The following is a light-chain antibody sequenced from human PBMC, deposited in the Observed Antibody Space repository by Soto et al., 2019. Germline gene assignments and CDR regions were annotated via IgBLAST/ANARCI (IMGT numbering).Light chain of an antibody. J-gene: IGKJ2*01. CDR2: GAY. CDR1: LSVTSY. V-gene: IGKV3-20*01. Sequence: ETVLTQSPGTLSLSPGERATLSCRASLSVTSYLAWYQKKPGQPPRLLIYGAYNRPTGIPDRFTGSGSGTDFTLTISRLQPEDFAVYYCQQYGTSPRTFGQGTKVDIK. CDR3: QQYGTSPRT.